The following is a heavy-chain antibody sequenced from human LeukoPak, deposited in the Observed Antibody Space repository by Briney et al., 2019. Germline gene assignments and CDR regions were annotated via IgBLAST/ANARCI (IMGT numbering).Heavy chain of an antibody. Sequence: GRSLRLPCAVSGFAFSSFAMTCVRGAPGKGLEWVSAISGSGGSTYSADSVKSRFTISRDNSKHRLYLPVNCALGQHTAVLLFAKDPWLGYFDYWGQGTLVTVST. CDR1: GFAFSSFA. V-gene: IGHV3-23*01. CDR2: ISGSGGST. CDR3: AKDPWLGYFDY. D-gene: IGHD6-19*01. J-gene: IGHJ4*02.